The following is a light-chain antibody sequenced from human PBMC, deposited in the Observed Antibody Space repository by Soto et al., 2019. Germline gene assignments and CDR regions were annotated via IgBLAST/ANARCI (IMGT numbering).Light chain of an antibody. CDR3: QQYSRYRT. CDR1: QTISYW. CDR2: QTS. Sequence: DIQLTQSPSTLSASVGDRVTITCRASQTISYWLAWYQQKPAKAPKLLIYQTSTLQGGVPSRFSGSGSGTEFTLTISSLQPDDSATYYCQQYSRYRTFGQGTKV. J-gene: IGKJ1*01. V-gene: IGKV1-5*03.